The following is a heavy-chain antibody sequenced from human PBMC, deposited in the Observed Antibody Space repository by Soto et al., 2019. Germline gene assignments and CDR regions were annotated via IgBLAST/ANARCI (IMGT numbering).Heavy chain of an antibody. J-gene: IGHJ6*02. Sequence: ASVKVSCKASGYTFTGYYMHWVRQAPGQGLEWMGWINPNSGGTNYAQKFQGRVTMTRDTSISTAYMELSRLRSDDTAVYYCARAVKIFTYYYYYYGMDVWGQGTTVTVSS. CDR2: INPNSGGT. V-gene: IGHV1-2*02. CDR1: GYTFTGYY. CDR3: ARAVKIFTYYYYYYGMDV.